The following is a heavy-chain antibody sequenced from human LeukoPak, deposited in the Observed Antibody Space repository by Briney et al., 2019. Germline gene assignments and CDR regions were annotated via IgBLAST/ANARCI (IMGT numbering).Heavy chain of an antibody. CDR2: IYYSGST. V-gene: IGHV4-59*08. D-gene: IGHD5-12*01. J-gene: IGHJ5*02. Sequence: SETLSLTCTVSGGSISGYYWNWIRQPPGKGLEWIAYIYYSGSTNYNPSLKSRVTISVDTSKNQFSLKLSSVTAADTAVYYCARRDSGYDLDWFDPWGQGTLVTVSS. CDR1: GGSISGYY. CDR3: ARRDSGYDLDWFDP.